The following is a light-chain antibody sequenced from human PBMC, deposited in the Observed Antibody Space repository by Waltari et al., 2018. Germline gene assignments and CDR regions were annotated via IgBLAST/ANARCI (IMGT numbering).Light chain of an antibody. J-gene: IGKJ2*01. CDR1: QSLLHSDGNTY. CDR3: MQSIQLPYT. Sequence: DIEMTQTPLSLSAPPGQPASISFKYSQSLLHSDGNTYLFVYLQKPGQPTHLLMYEISNRFSGVPDRFSGSGSGTDFTLKISRVEAEDVGLYYCMQSIQLPYTFGQGTKLEIK. CDR2: EIS. V-gene: IGKV2D-29*01.